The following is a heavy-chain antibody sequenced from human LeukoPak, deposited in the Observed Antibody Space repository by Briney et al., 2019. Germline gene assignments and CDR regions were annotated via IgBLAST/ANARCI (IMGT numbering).Heavy chain of an antibody. CDR2: ISPSGGST. CDR1: GYTFTSNY. J-gene: IGHJ4*02. CDR3: ASSPRVLAVAGNYYFDY. D-gene: IGHD6-19*01. V-gene: IGHV1-46*01. Sequence: ASVKVSCKAFGYTFTSNYMHWVRQAPGQGPEWMGVISPSGGSTTYAQKFQGRVTLTRDMSTSTDYLELSSLRSEDTAVYYCASSPRVLAVAGNYYFDYWGQGTLVTVSS.